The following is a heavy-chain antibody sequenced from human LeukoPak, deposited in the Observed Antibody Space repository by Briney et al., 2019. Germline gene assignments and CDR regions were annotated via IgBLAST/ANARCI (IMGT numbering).Heavy chain of an antibody. J-gene: IGHJ6*04. V-gene: IGHV3-48*03. Sequence: GGSLRLSCAASGFTFSSDEMNWVRQAPGKGLEWVSYISSSGSTIYYADSVKGRFTISRDNAKNSLYLQMNSLRAEDTAAYYCARVLIAAADYYYGMDVWGKGTTVTVSS. CDR3: ARVLIAAADYYYGMDV. D-gene: IGHD6-13*01. CDR1: GFTFSSDE. CDR2: ISSSGSTI.